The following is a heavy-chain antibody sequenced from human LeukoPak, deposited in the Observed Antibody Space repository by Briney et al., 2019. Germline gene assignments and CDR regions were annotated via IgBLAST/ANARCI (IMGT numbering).Heavy chain of an antibody. CDR3: ARANKLGNVVLPFY. D-gene: IGHD7-27*01. V-gene: IGHV1-2*06. Sequence: GASVKVSCKTSGYTFTGYYVHWVRQAPGQGLEWMGRINPNSGDTNYAQKFQGRVTMTRDTSTSTVYMELSSLRSEDTAVYYCARANKLGNVVLPFYWGQGTLVTVSS. CDR1: GYTFTGYY. CDR2: INPNSGDT. J-gene: IGHJ4*02.